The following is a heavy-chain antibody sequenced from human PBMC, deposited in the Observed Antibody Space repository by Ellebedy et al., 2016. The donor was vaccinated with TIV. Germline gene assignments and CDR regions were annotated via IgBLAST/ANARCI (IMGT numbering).Heavy chain of an antibody. J-gene: IGHJ4*02. CDR2: INSDGSST. Sequence: GESLKISXAASGFTFSSYWMHWVRQAPGKGLVWVSRINSDGSSTSYADSVKGRFTISRDNAKNTLYLQMNSLRAEDTAVYYCASGVGARGYWGQGTLVTVSS. CDR1: GFTFSSYW. V-gene: IGHV3-74*01. D-gene: IGHD1-26*01. CDR3: ASGVGARGY.